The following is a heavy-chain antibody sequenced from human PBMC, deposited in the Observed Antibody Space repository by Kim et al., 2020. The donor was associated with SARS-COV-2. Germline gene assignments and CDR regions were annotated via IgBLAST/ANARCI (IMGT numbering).Heavy chain of an antibody. CDR3: STLYI. V-gene: IGHV3-15*01. J-gene: IGHJ4*02. Sequence: KTDGRTTDYAAPVKGRFTISRDDSKNTLYLQMNSLQTEDTAVYYCSTLYIRGQGTLVTVSS. CDR2: KTDGRTT. D-gene: IGHD3-16*01.